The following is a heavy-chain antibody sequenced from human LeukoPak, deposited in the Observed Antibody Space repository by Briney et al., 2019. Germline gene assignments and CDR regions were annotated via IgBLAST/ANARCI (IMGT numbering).Heavy chain of an antibody. D-gene: IGHD3-10*01. CDR3: ARIYGSGSYYNLWAFDI. J-gene: IGHJ3*02. CDR1: GGSISSYY. CDR2: IYYSGST. Sequence: SETLSLTCTVSGGSISSYYWSWIRQPPGKGLEWIGYIYYSGSTNYNPSLKSRVTISVDTSKNQFSLKLSSVTAADTAVYYCARIYGSGSYYNLWAFDIWGQGTMVTVSS. V-gene: IGHV4-59*12.